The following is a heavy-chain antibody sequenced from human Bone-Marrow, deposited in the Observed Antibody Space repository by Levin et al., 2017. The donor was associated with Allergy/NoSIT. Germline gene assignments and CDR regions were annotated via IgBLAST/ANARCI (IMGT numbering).Heavy chain of an antibody. J-gene: IGHJ4*02. CDR1: GFSFSNAW. CDR3: STDQIYISGGHYYFDN. V-gene: IGHV3-15*01. CDR2: IKSKNNGETI. Sequence: PGGSLILSCAASGFSFSNAWMSWVRQAPGKGLEWVGRIKSKNNGETIDYAAPVKDRFIISRHDSENTLYLQMNSLKTEDTAVYYCSTDQIYISGGHYYFDNWGQGTLVTVSS. D-gene: IGHD6-19*01.